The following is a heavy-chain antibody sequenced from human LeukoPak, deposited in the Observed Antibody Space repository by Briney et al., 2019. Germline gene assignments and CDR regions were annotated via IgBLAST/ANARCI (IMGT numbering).Heavy chain of an antibody. J-gene: IGHJ4*02. CDR2: MNPNSGNT. D-gene: IGHD5-24*01. CDR3: ARGRWLQSGGVGPGDY. CDR1: GYTFTSYD. Sequence: ASVKVSCKASGYTFTSYDINWVRQATGQGLEWMGWMNPNSGNTGYAQKFQGRVTMTRNTSISTAYMELSSLRSDDTAVYYCARGRWLQSGGVGPGDYWGQGTLVTVSS. V-gene: IGHV1-8*01.